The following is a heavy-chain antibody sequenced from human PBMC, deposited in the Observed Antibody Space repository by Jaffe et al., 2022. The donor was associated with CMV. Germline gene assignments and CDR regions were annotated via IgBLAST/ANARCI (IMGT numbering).Heavy chain of an antibody. Sequence: QVQLVESGGGVVQPGRSLRLSCAASGFTFSSYGMHWVRQAPGKGLEWVAVIWYDGSNKYYADSVKGRFTISRDNSKNTLYLQMNSLRAEDTAVYYCAREVGDGSWNDAFDIWGQGTMVTVSS. CDR1: GFTFSSYG. J-gene: IGHJ3*02. V-gene: IGHV3-33*01. D-gene: IGHD6-13*01. CDR3: AREVGDGSWNDAFDI. CDR2: IWYDGSNK.